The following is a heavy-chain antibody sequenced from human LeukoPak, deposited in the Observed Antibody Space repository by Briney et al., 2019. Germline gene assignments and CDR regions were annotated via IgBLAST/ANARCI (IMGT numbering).Heavy chain of an antibody. J-gene: IGHJ4*02. CDR2: IKQDGSET. V-gene: IGHV3-7*01. Sequence: GGSLRLSCAASGFTFNRYWMSWVRQAPGKGLEWVANIKQDGSETYYVDSVKGRFTISRDNAKNSLYLQVNSLRAEDTAVYYCATDISLWLGESNFNYWGQGTLVTVSS. CDR3: ATDISLWLGESNFNY. CDR1: GFTFNRYW. D-gene: IGHD3-10*01.